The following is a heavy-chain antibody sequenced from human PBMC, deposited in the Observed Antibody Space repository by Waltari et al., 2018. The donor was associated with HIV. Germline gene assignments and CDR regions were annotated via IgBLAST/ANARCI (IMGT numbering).Heavy chain of an antibody. Sequence: QVYLMDSGGGVVQPGGSLKLSCAASGFTSRRHGMHWVRQAPGKGLEWVAVIWSDGYNKFYADSVRGRFTFSRDNSKYTLSLQMNSLRAEDTALYYCVKERGPFNGFDIWGQGTMVTVSS. CDR1: GFTSRRHG. D-gene: IGHD3-16*01. J-gene: IGHJ3*02. V-gene: IGHV3-33*06. CDR2: IWSDGYNK. CDR3: VKERGPFNGFDI.